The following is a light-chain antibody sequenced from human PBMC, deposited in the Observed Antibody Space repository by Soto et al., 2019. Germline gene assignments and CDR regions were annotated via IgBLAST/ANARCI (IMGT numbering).Light chain of an antibody. CDR2: EGS. J-gene: IGLJ3*02. V-gene: IGLV2-23*01. CDR3: CSYAGSSTWV. CDR1: SSDVGSYNL. Sequence: QYALTQPASVSGSPGQSITISCTGTSSDVGSYNLVSWYQQHPGKAPKLMIYEGSKRPSGVSNRFSGSKSGNTASLTISGFQAEDEADYYCCSYAGSSTWVFGGATKRTVL.